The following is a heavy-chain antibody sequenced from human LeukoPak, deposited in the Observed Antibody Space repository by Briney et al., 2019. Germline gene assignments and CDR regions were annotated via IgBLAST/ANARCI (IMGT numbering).Heavy chain of an antibody. CDR2: IYYNGST. Sequence: SQTLSLTCTVSGGSISSGGYYWSWIRQHPGKGLEWIGYIYYNGSTYYNPSLKSRVTISVDTSKNQFSLKLSSVTAADTAVYYCASQYYDSSGYYDEYFQHWGQGTLVTVSS. V-gene: IGHV4-31*03. CDR1: GGSISSGGYY. D-gene: IGHD3-22*01. CDR3: ASQYYDSSGYYDEYFQH. J-gene: IGHJ1*01.